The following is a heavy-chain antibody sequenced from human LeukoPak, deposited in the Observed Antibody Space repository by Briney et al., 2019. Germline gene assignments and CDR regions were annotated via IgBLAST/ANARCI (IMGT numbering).Heavy chain of an antibody. J-gene: IGHJ4*02. Sequence: PGGSLRLSCAASGFTFSSYAMHWVRQAPGKGLEYVSAISSNGGSTYYADSVKGRFTISRDNSKNTLYLQMGSLRAEDMAVYYCARGQKNDYVWGSYRYKGPVDYWGQGTLVTVSS. D-gene: IGHD3-16*02. CDR2: ISSNGGST. CDR1: GFTFSSYA. CDR3: ARGQKNDYVWGSYRYKGPVDY. V-gene: IGHV3-64*02.